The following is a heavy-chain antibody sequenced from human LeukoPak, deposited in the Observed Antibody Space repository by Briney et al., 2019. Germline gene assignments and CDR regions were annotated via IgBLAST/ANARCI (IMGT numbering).Heavy chain of an antibody. J-gene: IGHJ4*02. Sequence: SETLSLTCAVYGGSFSGYYWSWLRQPPGKGLEWIGEINHSGSTNYNPSLKSRVTISVDTSKNQFSLKLSSVTAADTAVYYCARGEYNWNHPDNNYFDYWGQGTLVTVSS. D-gene: IGHD1-14*01. CDR1: GGSFSGYY. CDR2: INHSGST. V-gene: IGHV4-34*01. CDR3: ARGEYNWNHPDNNYFDY.